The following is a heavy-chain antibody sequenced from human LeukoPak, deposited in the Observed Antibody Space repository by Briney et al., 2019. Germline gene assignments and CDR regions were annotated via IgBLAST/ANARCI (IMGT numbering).Heavy chain of an antibody. V-gene: IGHV3-23*01. Sequence: GGSLRLSCAASGFTFNTYTMSWVRQAPGKGLEWVSSISGSGNRTYYADSVKGRFTISRDNSKNTLFLQMNSLRAEDTAVYYCAKNLYCGGGSCYPSALGMDVWGQGTTVTVSS. J-gene: IGHJ6*02. D-gene: IGHD2-15*01. CDR3: AKNLYCGGGSCYPSALGMDV. CDR2: ISGSGNRT. CDR1: GFTFNTYT.